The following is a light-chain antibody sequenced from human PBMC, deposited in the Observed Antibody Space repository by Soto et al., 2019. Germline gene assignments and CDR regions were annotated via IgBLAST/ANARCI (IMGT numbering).Light chain of an antibody. CDR1: QSVSSY. J-gene: IGKJ1*01. V-gene: IGKV3-11*01. CDR3: QQRSNWPRRA. Sequence: EIVLTQSPATLSLSPVERATLSCMASQSVSSYLAWYQQKPGQAPRLLIYDASNRATGIPARFSGSGSGTDFTLTISSLEPEDFAVYYCQQRSNWPRRAFGQGTKVDI. CDR2: DAS.